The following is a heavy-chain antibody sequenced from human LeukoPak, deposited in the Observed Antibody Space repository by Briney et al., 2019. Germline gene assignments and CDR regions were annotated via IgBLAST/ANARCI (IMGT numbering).Heavy chain of an antibody. CDR3: AKVVDGYNSPFDY. J-gene: IGHJ4*02. CDR1: GFTFSSYS. CDR2: ISGSGGSS. Sequence: GGSLRLSCAASGFTFSSYSMNWVRQAPGKGLEWVSSISGSGGSSHYADSVKGRFTISRDNSKNTVYLEMNSLRAEDTAVYCCAKVVDGYNSPFDYWGRGTLVTVSS. V-gene: IGHV3-23*01. D-gene: IGHD5-24*01.